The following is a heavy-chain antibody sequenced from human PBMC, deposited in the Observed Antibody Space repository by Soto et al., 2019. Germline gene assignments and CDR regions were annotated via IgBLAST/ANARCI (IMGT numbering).Heavy chain of an antibody. V-gene: IGHV3-23*01. CDR1: GFTFSSYA. CDR2: INRKGGSA. Sequence: EVQLLDSGGGWVQPGGSLRLSCEASGFTFSSYAMSWVRQAPGKGLEWVSSINRKGGSANYADPVKGRFTISRDDSTNILSLQMNSLRAEDTAIYYCAKNYYCDCWGQGTRVTVSS. D-gene: IGHD3-10*01. J-gene: IGHJ4*02. CDR3: AKNYYCDC.